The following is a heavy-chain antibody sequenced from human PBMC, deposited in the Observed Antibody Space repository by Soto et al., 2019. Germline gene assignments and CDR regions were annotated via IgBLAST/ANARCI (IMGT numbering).Heavy chain of an antibody. CDR2: INHSGST. CDR1: GGSFSGYY. V-gene: IGHV4-34*01. CDR3: ARGFYDSSGSQPPRFDY. Sequence: QVQLQQWGAGLLKPSETLSLTCAVYGGSFSGYYWSWIRQPPGKGLEWIGEINHSGSTNYNPSLKTRVTISVDTSKNQFSLNLSSVTAADTAVYYCARGFYDSSGSQPPRFDYWGQGTLVTVSS. J-gene: IGHJ4*02. D-gene: IGHD3-22*01.